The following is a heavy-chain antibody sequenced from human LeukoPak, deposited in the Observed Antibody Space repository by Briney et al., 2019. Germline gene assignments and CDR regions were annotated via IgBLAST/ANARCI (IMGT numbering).Heavy chain of an antibody. Sequence: GRSLRLSCAASGFTFSSHAMHWVRQAPGKGLEWVAVISYDGGNTYYADSVKGRFTISRDNSKNTLYLQLNSLRAEDTALYYCAKGSGSYRTLYYYYYMDVWSKGTTVTVSS. D-gene: IGHD1-26*01. J-gene: IGHJ6*03. CDR1: GFTFSSHA. CDR2: ISYDGGNT. CDR3: AKGSGSYRTLYYYYYMDV. V-gene: IGHV3-30*01.